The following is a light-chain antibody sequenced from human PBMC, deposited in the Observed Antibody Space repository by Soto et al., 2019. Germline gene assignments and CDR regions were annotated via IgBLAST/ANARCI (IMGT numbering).Light chain of an antibody. V-gene: IGKV1-39*01. J-gene: IGKJ5*01. Sequence: IQMTQSPSSLSASVGDTVTITCRASQSIGKHLNWYQQKAGKAPKFLIYSVSSLQSGVPSRFSGSGSGTDFTLTINSLQPEDFATYYCQQGYSSAITFGQGTRLEN. CDR3: QQGYSSAIT. CDR1: QSIGKH. CDR2: SVS.